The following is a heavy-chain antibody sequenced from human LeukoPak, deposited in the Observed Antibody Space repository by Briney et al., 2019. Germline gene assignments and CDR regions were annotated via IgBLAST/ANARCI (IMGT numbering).Heavy chain of an antibody. V-gene: IGHV3-7*01. CDR3: AKERGIVRGLFDY. J-gene: IGHJ4*02. Sequence: GGSLRLSCAASGFTFSDHYMDWVRQAPGKGLEWVANIKQDGSEKYYVDSVKGRFTISRDNAKNSLYLQMNSLRAEDTAVYYCAKERGIVRGLFDYWGQGTLVTVSS. CDR2: IKQDGSEK. D-gene: IGHD2/OR15-2a*01. CDR1: GFTFSDHY.